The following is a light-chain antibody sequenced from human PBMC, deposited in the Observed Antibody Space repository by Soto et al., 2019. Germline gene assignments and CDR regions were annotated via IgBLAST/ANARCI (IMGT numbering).Light chain of an antibody. V-gene: IGLV2-11*01. J-gene: IGLJ1*01. Sequence: HSVLTQPRSVSASPGQSVTISCTRTSSDVGRYDYVSWYQQHPGKAPKLIVYDVTERPSGVPDRFSGSKSGNTASLNISRLQAEDEADYACCLFAGSYSYVFGTGTKVPVL. CDR3: CLFAGSYSYV. CDR1: SSDVGRYDY. CDR2: DVT.